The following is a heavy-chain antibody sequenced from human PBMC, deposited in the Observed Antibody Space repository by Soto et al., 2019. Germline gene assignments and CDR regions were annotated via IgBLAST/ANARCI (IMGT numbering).Heavy chain of an antibody. CDR3: AKDFWGIALCYFDY. Sequence: PGGSLRLSCAASGFTFSSYGMHWVRQAPGKGLEWVAVISYDGSNKYYADSVKGRFTISRDNSKNTLYLQMNSLRAEDTAVYYCAKDFWGIALCYFDYWGQGTLVTVSS. CDR1: GFTFSSYG. CDR2: ISYDGSNK. J-gene: IGHJ4*02. D-gene: IGHD6-13*01. V-gene: IGHV3-30*18.